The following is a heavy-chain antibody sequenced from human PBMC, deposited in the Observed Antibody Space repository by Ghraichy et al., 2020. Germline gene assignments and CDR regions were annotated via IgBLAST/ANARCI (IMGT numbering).Heavy chain of an antibody. Sequence: GSLNISCKGSGYSFTSYWIGWVRQMPGKGLEWMGIIYPGDSDTRYSPSFQGQVTISADKSISTAYLQWSSLKASDTAMYYCARQADYGDWGFDYWGQGTLVTVSS. D-gene: IGHD4-17*01. CDR2: IYPGDSDT. CDR3: ARQADYGDWGFDY. J-gene: IGHJ4*02. CDR1: GYSFTSYW. V-gene: IGHV5-51*01.